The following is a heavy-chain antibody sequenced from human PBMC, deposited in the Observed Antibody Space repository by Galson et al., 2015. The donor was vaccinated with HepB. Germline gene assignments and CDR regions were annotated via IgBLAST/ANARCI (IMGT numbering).Heavy chain of an antibody. J-gene: IGHJ4*02. CDR2: ISYDGSNK. Sequence: SLRLSCAASGFTFSSYGMHWVRQAPGKGLGWVAVISYDGSNKYYADSVKGRLTISRDNSKNTLYLQMNSLRAEDTAVYYCAKDARWLQFDYWGQGTLVTVSS. D-gene: IGHD5-24*01. V-gene: IGHV3-30*18. CDR1: GFTFSSYG. CDR3: AKDARWLQFDY.